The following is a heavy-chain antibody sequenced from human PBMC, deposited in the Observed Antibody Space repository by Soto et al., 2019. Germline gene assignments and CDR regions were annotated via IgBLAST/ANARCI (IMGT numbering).Heavy chain of an antibody. J-gene: IGHJ4*02. V-gene: IGHV3-11*06. D-gene: IGHD4-17*01. CDR2: ISSSSGYT. Sequence: GGSLRLSCAASGFTFSDYHMSWIRQAPGKGLEWVSYISSSSGYTNYADSVKGRFTISRDNAKNSLYLQMNSLRAEDTAVYYCAKEYGRLDYWGQGTLVTVSS. CDR1: GFTFSDYH. CDR3: AKEYGRLDY.